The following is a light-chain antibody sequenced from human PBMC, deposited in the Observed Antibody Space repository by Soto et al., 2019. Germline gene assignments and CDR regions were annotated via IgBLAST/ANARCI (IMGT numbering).Light chain of an antibody. CDR1: QSISSW. J-gene: IGKJ1*01. Sequence: GDRVPITCRASQSISSWLAWYQQKPGKAPKLLIYDASSLESGAPSRFSGSGSGTEFTLTISSLQPDDFATYYCQQYNSYPRTCGQGTKVESK. CDR3: QQYNSYPRT. V-gene: IGKV1-5*01. CDR2: DAS.